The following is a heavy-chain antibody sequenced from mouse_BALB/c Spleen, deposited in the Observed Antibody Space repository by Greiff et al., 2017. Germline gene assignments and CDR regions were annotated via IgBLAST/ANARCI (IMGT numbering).Heavy chain of an antibody. Sequence: EVQGVESGGGLVKPGGSLKLSCAASGFTFSSYAMSWVRQTPEKGLEWVAYISSGSSTIYYADTVKGRFTISRDNPKNTLFLQMTSLRSEDTAMYYCARSAGLGFDYWGQGTTLTVSS. V-gene: IGHV5-17*02. CDR1: GFTFSSYA. CDR3: ARSAGLGFDY. D-gene: IGHD4-1*01. J-gene: IGHJ2*01. CDR2: ISSGSSTI.